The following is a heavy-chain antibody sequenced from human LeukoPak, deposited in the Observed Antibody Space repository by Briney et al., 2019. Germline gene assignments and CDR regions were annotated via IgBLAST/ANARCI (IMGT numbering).Heavy chain of an antibody. CDR1: GGSISSYY. Sequence: SETLSLTCTVSGGSISSYYWGWIRQPPGKGLEWIGSVFHTGTAYYNPSLRSRVTLSVDTSRNQFSLKMSSVTAADTAVYYCTKNDVGDYGTWGQGTLVAVSS. V-gene: IGHV4-59*05. CDR3: TKNDVGDYGT. J-gene: IGHJ5*02. CDR2: VFHTGTA. D-gene: IGHD4-17*01.